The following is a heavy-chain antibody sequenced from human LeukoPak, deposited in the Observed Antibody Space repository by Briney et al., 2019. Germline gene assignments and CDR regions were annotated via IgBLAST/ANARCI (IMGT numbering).Heavy chain of an antibody. D-gene: IGHD3-10*01. J-gene: IGHJ6*03. CDR2: IKQDGSEK. Sequence: GGSLRLSCAASGFTFSSDWMSWVRQAPGMGLEWVANIKQDGSEKYYVDSVKGRFTISRDNAKNSLYLQMNSLRAKDTAVYYCARDMRRVAGSSGYYYYYYMYVWGKGTTVTVSS. CDR3: ARDMRRVAGSSGYYYYYYMYV. CDR1: GFTFSSDW. V-gene: IGHV3-7*01.